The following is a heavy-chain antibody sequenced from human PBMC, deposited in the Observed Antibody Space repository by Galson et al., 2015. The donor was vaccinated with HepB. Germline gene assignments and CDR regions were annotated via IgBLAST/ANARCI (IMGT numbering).Heavy chain of an antibody. CDR2: ISSSSSTI. V-gene: IGHV3-48*02. Sequence: SLRLSCAASGFTFSSYSMNWVRQAPGKGLEWVSYISSSSSTIYYADSVKGRFTISRDNAKNSLYLQMNSLRDEDTAVYYCANTPYLYGSGSLVYWGQGTLVTVSS. D-gene: IGHD3-10*01. CDR3: ANTPYLYGSGSLVY. CDR1: GFTFSSYS. J-gene: IGHJ4*02.